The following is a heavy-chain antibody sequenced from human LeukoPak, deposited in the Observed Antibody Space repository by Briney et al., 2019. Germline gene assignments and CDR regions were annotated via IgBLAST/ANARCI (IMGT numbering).Heavy chain of an antibody. CDR2: ISGSGGNT. CDR1: GFTFSSYA. J-gene: IGHJ4*02. D-gene: IGHD1-26*01. V-gene: IGHV3-23*01. CDR3: AKRSGSYLRGGGEMDY. Sequence: GGSLRLSCAASGFTFSSYAMSWVRQAPGKGLEWVSAISGSGGNTYYADSVKGRFTISRDNSKNTLYLQMNSLRAEDTAVYYCAKRSGSYLRGGGEMDYWGQGTLVTVSS.